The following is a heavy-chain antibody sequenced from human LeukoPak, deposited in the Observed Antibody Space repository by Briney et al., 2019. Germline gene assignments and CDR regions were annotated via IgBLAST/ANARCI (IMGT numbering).Heavy chain of an antibody. CDR2: INHSGST. Sequence: PSETLSLTCAVYGGSFSGYYWSWIRQPPGKGLEWIGEINHSGSTNYNPSLKSRVTISVDTSKNQFSLKLSSVTAADTAVYYCARDQLLWFGELTNWFDPWGQGTLVTVSS. CDR1: GGSFSGYY. CDR3: ARDQLLWFGELTNWFDP. V-gene: IGHV4-34*01. J-gene: IGHJ5*02. D-gene: IGHD3-10*01.